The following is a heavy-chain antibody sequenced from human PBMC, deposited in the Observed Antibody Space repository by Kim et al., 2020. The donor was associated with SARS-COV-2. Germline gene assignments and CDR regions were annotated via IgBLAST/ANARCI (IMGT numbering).Heavy chain of an antibody. CDR3: AKVRSHSSSWYGYSYYYYYGMDV. Sequence: GGSLRLSCAASGFTFSSYGMHWVRQAPGKGLEWVAVISYDGSNKYYADSVKGRFTISRDNSKNTLYLQMNSLRAEDTAVYYCAKVRSHSSSWYGYSYYYYYGMDVWGQGTTVTVSS. D-gene: IGHD6-13*01. V-gene: IGHV3-30*18. CDR2: ISYDGSNK. CDR1: GFTFSSYG. J-gene: IGHJ6*02.